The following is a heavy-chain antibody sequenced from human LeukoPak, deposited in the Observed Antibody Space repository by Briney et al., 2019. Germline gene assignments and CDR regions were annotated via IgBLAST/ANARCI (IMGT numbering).Heavy chain of an antibody. CDR1: GFTFSSYW. V-gene: IGHV3-74*01. CDR3: VRDAWMASTPLDY. Sequence: GGSLRLSCAASGFTFSSYWMHWVRQAPGKGLVWVSRVSRDGSSTTYADSVRGRFTVSRDNTKNTLYLQMNALRAEDTAVYYCVRDAWMASTPLDYWGQGTLVTVSS. CDR2: VSRDGSST. D-gene: IGHD5-24*01. J-gene: IGHJ4*02.